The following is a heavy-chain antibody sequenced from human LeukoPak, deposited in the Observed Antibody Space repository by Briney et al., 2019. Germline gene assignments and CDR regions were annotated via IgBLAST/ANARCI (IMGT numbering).Heavy chain of an antibody. J-gene: IGHJ4*01. CDR1: GFTFSNYW. V-gene: IGHV3-74*01. CDR3: ARAVYYSNYLGY. D-gene: IGHD3-10*01. CDR2: INSDGSST. Sequence: QPGGSLRLSCAASGFTFSNYWMHWVRQAPGKGLVWVSRINSDGSSTNYADSVKGRFTISRDNAKNTLYLQMNSLRAEDTAMYYCARAVYYSNYLGYWGQGTLVTVSS.